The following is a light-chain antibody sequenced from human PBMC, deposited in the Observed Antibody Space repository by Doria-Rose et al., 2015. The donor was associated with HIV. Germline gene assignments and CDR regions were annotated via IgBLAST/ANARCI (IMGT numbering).Light chain of an antibody. J-gene: IGKJ1*01. V-gene: IGKV3-20*01. CDR3: HQYGTSWT. Sequence: EIVLTQSPGTLSLSPGERATLSCRASQSFSSTYLAWYQQKPGQAPSLLIYDGSTRATGIPDRFSASGSGTDSTLTINRLEPGDFALYYCHQYGTSWTFGQGTKVEI. CDR2: DGS. CDR1: QSFSSTY.